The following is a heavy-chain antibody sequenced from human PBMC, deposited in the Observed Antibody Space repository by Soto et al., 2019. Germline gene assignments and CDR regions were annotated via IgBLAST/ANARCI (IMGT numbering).Heavy chain of an antibody. D-gene: IGHD2-2*01. CDR2: TRSNGEHT. V-gene: IGHV3-23*01. Sequence: GGSLRLSCDGSGFMFSNFAMTWVRQAPGKGLEWVSTTRSNGEHTYYADSVKGRFTVSRDNSKNTLVLEMSSLRAEDTAIYYCAKDSKSVSVSAARVYGMDVWGQGTTVTVS. J-gene: IGHJ6*02. CDR1: GFMFSNFA. CDR3: AKDSKSVSVSAARVYGMDV.